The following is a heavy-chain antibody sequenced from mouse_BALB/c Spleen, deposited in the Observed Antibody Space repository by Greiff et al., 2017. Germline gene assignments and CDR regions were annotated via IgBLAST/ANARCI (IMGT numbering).Heavy chain of an antibody. V-gene: IGHV5-6-5*01. D-gene: IGHD1-1*01. Sequence: EVHLVESGGGLVKPGGSLKLSCAASGFTFSSYAMSWVRQTPEKRLEWVASISSGGSTYYPDSVKGRFTISRDNARNILYLQMSSRRSEDTAMYYGARGAHYGSRRYFDVWGAGTTVTVSS. CDR1: GFTFSSYA. CDR2: ISSGGST. J-gene: IGHJ1*01. CDR3: ARGAHYGSRRYFDV.